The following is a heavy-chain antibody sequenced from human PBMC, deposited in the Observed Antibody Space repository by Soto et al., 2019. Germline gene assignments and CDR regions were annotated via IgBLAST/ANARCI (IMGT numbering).Heavy chain of an antibody. J-gene: IGHJ6*02. CDR3: AKVNTQRIAAAGEYYYYYYGMDV. D-gene: IGHD6-13*01. CDR2: ISGSGGST. CDR1: GFTFSSYA. Sequence: GGSLRLSCAASGFTFSSYAMSWVRQAPGKGLEWVSAISGSGGSTYYADSVKGRFTISRDNSKNTLYLQMNSLRAEDTAVYYCAKVNTQRIAAAGEYYYYYYGMDVWGQGTTGTVSS. V-gene: IGHV3-23*01.